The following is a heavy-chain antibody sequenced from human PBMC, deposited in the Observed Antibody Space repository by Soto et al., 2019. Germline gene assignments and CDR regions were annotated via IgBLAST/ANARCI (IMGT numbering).Heavy chain of an antibody. D-gene: IGHD5-18*01. CDR3: ARRGCSYGYVLGAFDI. J-gene: IGHJ3*02. V-gene: IGHV4-34*01. Sequence: QVQLQQWGAGLLKPSETLSLTCAVYGGSFSGYYWSWIRQPPGKGLEWIGEINHSGSTNYNPSLKGRVTISVDTSKNQFSLKLSCVTAADTAVYYCARRGCSYGYVLGAFDIWGQGTMVTVSS. CDR1: GGSFSGYY. CDR2: INHSGST.